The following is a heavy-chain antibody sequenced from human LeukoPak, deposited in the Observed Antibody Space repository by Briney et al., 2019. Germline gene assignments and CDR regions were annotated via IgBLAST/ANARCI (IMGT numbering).Heavy chain of an antibody. Sequence: SETLSLTCAVYGESFSGYYWTWIRQPPGKGLEWIGSFHHSLSTSYNPSLKSRVSISIDTSKNQLSLILSSVTAADTAVYFCARREGYNFDYWGQGSLVTVSS. D-gene: IGHD5-24*01. CDR1: GESFSGYY. J-gene: IGHJ4*02. CDR3: ARREGYNFDY. V-gene: IGHV4-34*01. CDR2: FHHSLST.